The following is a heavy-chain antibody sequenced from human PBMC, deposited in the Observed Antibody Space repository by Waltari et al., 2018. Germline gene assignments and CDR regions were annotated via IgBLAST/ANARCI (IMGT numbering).Heavy chain of an antibody. CDR3: ARDVGWSSGSSTFDY. CDR2: IKQDGSEK. CDR1: GFTFSSYW. V-gene: IGHV3-7*01. J-gene: IGHJ4*02. Sequence: EVQLVESGGGLVQPGGSLRLSCAASGFTFSSYWMSWVRQAPGKGLEWVANIKQDGSEKYYVDSVKGRFTIARDNAKNSLYLQMNSLRAEDTAVYYCARDVGWSSGSSTFDYWGQGTLVTVSS. D-gene: IGHD1-26*01.